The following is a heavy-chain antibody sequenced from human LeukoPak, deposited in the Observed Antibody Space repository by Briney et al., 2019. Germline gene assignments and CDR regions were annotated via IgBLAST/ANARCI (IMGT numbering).Heavy chain of an antibody. D-gene: IGHD3-9*01. CDR1: GYTFTSYG. V-gene: IGHV1-69*06. CDR2: IIPIFGTA. CDR3: ARQGGTGYYDILTGYYLRYYFDY. J-gene: IGHJ4*02. Sequence: SVKVSCKASGYTFTSYGISWVRQAPGQGLEWMGGIIPIFGTANYAQKFQGRVTITADKSTSTAYMELSSLRSEDTAVYYCARQGGTGYYDILTGYYLRYYFDYWGQGTLVTVSS.